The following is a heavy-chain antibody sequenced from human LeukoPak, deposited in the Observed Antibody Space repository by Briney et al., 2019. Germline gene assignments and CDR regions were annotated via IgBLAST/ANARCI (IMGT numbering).Heavy chain of an antibody. Sequence: RPGGSLRLSCTASTLTLNNYWMSWVRQAPGKGLEWVANIKQDGSEKYHVDSVKGRFTISRDNAKNSLHLQMNSLRAEDTAVYYCASRAGYTGSWSAFDYWGQGTLVTVSS. V-gene: IGHV3-7*05. D-gene: IGHD6-13*01. CDR3: ASRAGYTGSWSAFDY. J-gene: IGHJ4*02. CDR2: IKQDGSEK. CDR1: TLTLNNYW.